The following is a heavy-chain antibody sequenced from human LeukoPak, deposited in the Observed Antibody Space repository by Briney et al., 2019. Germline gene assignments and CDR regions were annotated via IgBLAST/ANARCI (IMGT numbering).Heavy chain of an antibody. Sequence: GGSLRLSCAASKFTFSSYWMSWVRQAPGKGLEWVANIKQDGSEKYYVDSVEGRFTISRDNAKNSLYLQMNSLRAEDTAVYYCARGGAIFGVDFDYWGQGTLVTVSS. D-gene: IGHD3-3*01. CDR2: IKQDGSEK. CDR3: ARGGAIFGVDFDY. CDR1: KFTFSSYW. J-gene: IGHJ4*02. V-gene: IGHV3-7*01.